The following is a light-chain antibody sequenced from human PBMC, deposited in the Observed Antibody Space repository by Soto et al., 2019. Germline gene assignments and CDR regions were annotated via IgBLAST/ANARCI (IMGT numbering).Light chain of an antibody. Sequence: QSVLTQPASVSGSPGQSITISCTGTSSDVGGYNYVSWYQQHPGKAPKLMIYDVSSRPSGVSDRFSGSKSGNTASLTISGLQAEDEDDYYCSSYTSSSTYVFGTGTKVTVL. J-gene: IGLJ1*01. CDR1: SSDVGGYNY. CDR2: DVS. V-gene: IGLV2-14*01. CDR3: SSYTSSSTYV.